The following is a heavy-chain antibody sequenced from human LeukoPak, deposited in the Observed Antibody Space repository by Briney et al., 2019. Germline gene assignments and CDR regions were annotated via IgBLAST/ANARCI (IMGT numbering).Heavy chain of an antibody. Sequence: ASVKVSCKASGYTFTGYYMHWVRQAPGQGLEWMGRINPNSGGTNYAQKFQGRVTMTRDTSISTAYMELSRLRSDDTAVYYCARDLRGYYYHMDVWGKGTTVTVSS. CDR1: GYTFTGYY. D-gene: IGHD3-10*01. CDR3: ARDLRGYYYHMDV. CDR2: INPNSGGT. J-gene: IGHJ6*03. V-gene: IGHV1-2*06.